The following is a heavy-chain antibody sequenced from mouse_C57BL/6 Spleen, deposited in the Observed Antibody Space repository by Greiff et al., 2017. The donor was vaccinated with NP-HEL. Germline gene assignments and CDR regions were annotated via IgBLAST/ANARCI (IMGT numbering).Heavy chain of an antibody. V-gene: IGHV1-18*01. D-gene: IGHD1-1*01. CDR1: GYTFTDYH. CDR2: INPNDGGT. J-gene: IGHJ3*01. CDR3: ARRGDYYGSSYFSAWFAY. Sequence: VQLQQSGPELVKPGASVKIPCKASGYTFTDYHMDWVKQSHGKSLEWIGDINPNDGGTIYNQKFKGKATLTVDKSSSTAYMELRSLTSEDTAVYYRARRGDYYGSSYFSAWFAYWGQGTLVTVSA.